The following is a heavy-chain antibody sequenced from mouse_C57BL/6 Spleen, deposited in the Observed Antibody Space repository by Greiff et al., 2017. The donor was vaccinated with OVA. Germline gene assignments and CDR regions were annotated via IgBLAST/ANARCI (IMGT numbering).Heavy chain of an antibody. V-gene: IGHV5-12*01. CDR3: ARGEYYFDY. J-gene: IGHJ2*01. Sequence: DVKLVESGGGLVQPGGSLKLSCAASGFTFSDYYMYWVRQTPEKRLEWVAYISNGGGSTYYPDTVKGRFTISRDNAKNTLYLQMSRLKSEDTAMYYCARGEYYFDYWGQGTTLTVSS. CDR1: GFTFSDYY. CDR2: ISNGGGST.